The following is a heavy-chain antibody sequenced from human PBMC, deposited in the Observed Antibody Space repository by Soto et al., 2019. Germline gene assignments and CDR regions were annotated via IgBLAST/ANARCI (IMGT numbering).Heavy chain of an antibody. D-gene: IGHD3-22*01. CDR2: IITYNGNT. V-gene: IGHV1-18*01. J-gene: IGHJ5*02. CDR1: GYTFTNYG. CDR3: ARGGYDYDSSGYYPYNWFDP. Sequence: QVHLVQSGPEVKRPGASVKVSCKASGYTFTNYGFSWVRQAPGQGLEWMGWIITYNGNTNYAQKFQGRGTMTTDTSSSTAYMELRSLRSDDTAVYYCARGGYDYDSSGYYPYNWFDPWGQGTLVTVSS.